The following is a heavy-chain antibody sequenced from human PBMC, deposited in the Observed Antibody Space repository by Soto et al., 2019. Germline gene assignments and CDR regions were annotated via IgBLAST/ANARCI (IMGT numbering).Heavy chain of an antibody. CDR2: INAGNGNT. CDR1: GYTFTGYP. Sequence: APVKVSCKASGYTFTGYPIHWVRQAPGQRLEWMGWINAGNGNTKYSQKFQGRVTITRDTSASTAYMELSSLRSEDTAVYYCARDYYDSSGSSYYFGYWGQGTLVTVSS. J-gene: IGHJ4*02. CDR3: ARDYYDSSGSSYYFGY. V-gene: IGHV1-3*01. D-gene: IGHD3-22*01.